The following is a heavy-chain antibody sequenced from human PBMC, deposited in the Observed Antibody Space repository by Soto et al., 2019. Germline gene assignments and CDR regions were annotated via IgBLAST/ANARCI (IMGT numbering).Heavy chain of an antibody. CDR2: INHSGST. CDR3: ARGRWYFDY. D-gene: IGHD6-13*01. V-gene: IGHV4-34*01. J-gene: IGHJ4*02. Sequence: PSETLSLTRAVYGGCCCGYYWRWIRRPPGKGLEWIGEINHSGSTNYNPSLKSRVTISVDTSKNQFSLKLSSVTAADTAVYYCARGRWYFDYWGQGTLVTVSS. CDR1: GGCCCGYY.